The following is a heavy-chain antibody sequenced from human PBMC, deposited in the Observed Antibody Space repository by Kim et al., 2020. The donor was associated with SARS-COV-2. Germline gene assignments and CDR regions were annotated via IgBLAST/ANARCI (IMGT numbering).Heavy chain of an antibody. J-gene: IGHJ6*03. V-gene: IGHV3-66*01. CDR2: IYSGGST. CDR1: GFTVSSNY. CDR3: ARDSEPYCSSTSCYYYYYMDG. Sequence: GGSLRLSCAASGFTVSSNYMSWVRQAPGKGLEWVSVIYSGGSTYYADSVKGRFTISRDNSKNTLYLQMNSLRAEDTAVYYCARDSEPYCSSTSCYYYYYMDGGGKGTTVTVSS. D-gene: IGHD2-2*01.